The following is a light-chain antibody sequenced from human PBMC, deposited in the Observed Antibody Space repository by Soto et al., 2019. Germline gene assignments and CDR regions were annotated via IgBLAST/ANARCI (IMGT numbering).Light chain of an antibody. CDR1: QSVDTN. Sequence: EVVMTQSPATLSVSPGDRATLSCRASQSVDTNVVWYQQKPGQPPRLLVHSASIRATGVPARFTGIRSETDFTLTISGLQSDDFAIYYCQQYYNWPPYTFGQGTRLQIK. V-gene: IGKV3-15*01. J-gene: IGKJ2*01. CDR3: QQYYNWPPYT. CDR2: SAS.